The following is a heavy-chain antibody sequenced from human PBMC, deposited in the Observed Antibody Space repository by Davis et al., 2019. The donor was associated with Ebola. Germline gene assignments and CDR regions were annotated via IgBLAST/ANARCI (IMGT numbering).Heavy chain of an antibody. Sequence: GGSLRLSCAASGFTFSSYGMHWVRQAPGKGLEWVAFISYDGSNKYYADSVKGRFTISRDNSKNTLYLQMNSLRAEDTAVYYCAREAPYGMDVWGQGTTVTVSS. CDR1: GFTFSSYG. J-gene: IGHJ6*02. V-gene: IGHV3-30*03. CDR3: AREAPYGMDV. CDR2: ISYDGSNK.